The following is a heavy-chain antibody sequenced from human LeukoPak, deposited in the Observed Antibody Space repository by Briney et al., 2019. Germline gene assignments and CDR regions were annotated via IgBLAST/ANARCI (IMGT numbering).Heavy chain of an antibody. J-gene: IGHJ3*02. V-gene: IGHV3-66*02. Sequence: SRGSLRLSCAASGFTVSSNYMSWVRQAPGKGLEWVSVIYSGGGTDYADSVKGRFTISRDNSKNTLYLQMNSLRAEDTAVYYCARAVGVTAIHNAFDIWGQGTMVTVSS. D-gene: IGHD2-21*02. CDR1: GFTVSSNY. CDR3: ARAVGVTAIHNAFDI. CDR2: IYSGGGT.